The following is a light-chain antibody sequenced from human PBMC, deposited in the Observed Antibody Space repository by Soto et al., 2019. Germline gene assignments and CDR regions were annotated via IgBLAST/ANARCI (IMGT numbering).Light chain of an antibody. Sequence: EFVLTQSPGTLSLSPGERATLSCRASQSVTNNYLAWYQQKPGQAPMLLIYGASNRATGIPDRFSGSGSGTDFTLTISRLEPEDFAVYYCQQYGSSGTFGQGTKVDI. CDR2: GAS. CDR3: QQYGSSGT. V-gene: IGKV3-20*01. CDR1: QSVTNNY. J-gene: IGKJ1*01.